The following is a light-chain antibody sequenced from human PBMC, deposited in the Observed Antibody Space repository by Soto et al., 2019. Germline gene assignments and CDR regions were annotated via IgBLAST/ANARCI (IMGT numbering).Light chain of an antibody. CDR2: GAS. J-gene: IGKJ2*01. V-gene: IGKV3-20*01. Sequence: EVVLTQSPGTLSLSPGERATLSCRASQSVSNNYLAWFRQKPGQAPRLLIYGASSRATGIPDRFSGSGSGTDFTLTISRLEPEDFAVYYCQQYGSSLYTFGQGTKVEIK. CDR3: QQYGSSLYT. CDR1: QSVSNNY.